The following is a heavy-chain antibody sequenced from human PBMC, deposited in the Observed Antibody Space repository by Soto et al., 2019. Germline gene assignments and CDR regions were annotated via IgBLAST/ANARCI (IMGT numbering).Heavy chain of an antibody. J-gene: IGHJ6*03. CDR1: GGTFSSYT. CDR2: IIPILGIA. CDR3: ARDDYYVSGGYYYYYYYMDV. V-gene: IGHV1-69*08. D-gene: IGHD3-10*01. Sequence: QVQLVQSGAEVKKPGSSVKVSCKASGGTFSSYTISWVRQAPGQGLEWMGRIIPILGIANYAQKFQGRVTITAEKATSTAYMELSSLRSEDTAVYYCARDDYYVSGGYYYYYYYMDVWGKETTVTVSS.